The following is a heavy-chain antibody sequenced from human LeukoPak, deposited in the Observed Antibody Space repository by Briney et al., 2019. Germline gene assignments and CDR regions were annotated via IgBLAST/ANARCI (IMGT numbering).Heavy chain of an antibody. CDR3: ARALAAMNYYYYGMDV. CDR2: INHSGST. D-gene: IGHD2-2*01. Sequence: PSETLSPTCAVYGGSFSGYYWSWIRQPPGKGLEWIGEINHSGSTNYNPSLESRVTISVDTSKNQFSLKLSSVTAADTAVYYCARALAAMNYYYYGMDVWGQGTTVTVSS. V-gene: IGHV4-34*01. J-gene: IGHJ6*02. CDR1: GGSFSGYY.